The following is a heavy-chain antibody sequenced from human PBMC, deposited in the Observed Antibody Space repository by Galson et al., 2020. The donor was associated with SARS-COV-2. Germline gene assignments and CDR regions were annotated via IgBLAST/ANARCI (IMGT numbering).Heavy chain of an antibody. CDR2: ISYDGTKR. J-gene: IGHJ4*02. CDR1: GFTFSSSA. CDR3: ARETYAYTSSWYDY. D-gene: IGHD6-13*01. Sequence: QLGESLKISCRASGFTFSSSAMHWVRKAPGKGMEWVAIISYDGTKRYNLDSVKGRFTISRDNSKNTLFLQMDSLTTEHTAVYYCARETYAYTSSWYDYWGQGTLVTVSS. V-gene: IGHV3-30*04.